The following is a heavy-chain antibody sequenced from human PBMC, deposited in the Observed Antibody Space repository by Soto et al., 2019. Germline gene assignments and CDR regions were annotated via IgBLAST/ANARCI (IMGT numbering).Heavy chain of an antibody. CDR3: ARVPHGDPKRGYSDY. CDR1: GFTFSSYA. Sequence: GGSLRLSCAASGFTFSSYAMHWVRQAPGKGLEWVAVISYDGSNKYYADSVKGRFTISRDNSKNTLYLQMNSLRAEDTAVYYCARVPHGDPKRGYSDYWGQGTLVTVSS. CDR2: ISYDGSNK. V-gene: IGHV3-30*04. J-gene: IGHJ4*02. D-gene: IGHD3-10*01.